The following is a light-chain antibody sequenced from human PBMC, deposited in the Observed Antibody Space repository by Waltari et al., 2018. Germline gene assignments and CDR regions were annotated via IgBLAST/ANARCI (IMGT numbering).Light chain of an antibody. CDR2: RNN. CDR3: SAWDRSLGAWV. V-gene: IGLV10-54*04. Sequence: QAGLTQPPSTSQGLRQPAAPTCTGNSNTVAYRRAAWLQQHQGHPPKVLSNRNNNRPSGISERFSASRSGNAASLTITGLQAEDEADYYCSAWDRSLGAWVFGGGTKLTVL. CDR1: SNTVAYRR. J-gene: IGLJ3*02.